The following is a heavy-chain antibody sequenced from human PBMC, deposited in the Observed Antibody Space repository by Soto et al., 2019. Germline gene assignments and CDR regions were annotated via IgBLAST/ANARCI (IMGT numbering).Heavy chain of an antibody. Sequence: QVPLVQSGAEVKKPGASVKVSCKASGYTFSTYAISWVREAPGQGLEWMGWISAYNGNTNYAQKFQGRVTMTTDTSTSTAYMELRSLRSDDTAVYYYARQKLGHGMGGGTRGNYWGQGTLVTVSS. J-gene: IGHJ4*02. CDR3: ARQKLGHGMGGGTRGNY. D-gene: IGHD7-27*01. CDR2: ISAYNGNT. CDR1: GYTFSTYA. V-gene: IGHV1-18*01.